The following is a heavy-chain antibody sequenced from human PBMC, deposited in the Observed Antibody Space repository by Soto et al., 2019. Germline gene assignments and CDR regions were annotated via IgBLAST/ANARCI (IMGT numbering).Heavy chain of an antibody. J-gene: IGHJ4*02. CDR2: ISYDGSNK. V-gene: IGHV3-30*18. CDR1: GFTFSSYG. CDR3: AKDPSLYSSSWFSSYDY. D-gene: IGHD6-13*01. Sequence: QVQLVESEGGVVQPGRSLRLSCAASGFTFSSYGMHWVRQAPGKGLEWVAVISYDGSNKYYADSVKGRFTISRDNSKNTLYLQMNSLRAEDTAVYYCAKDPSLYSSSWFSSYDYWGQGTLVTVSS.